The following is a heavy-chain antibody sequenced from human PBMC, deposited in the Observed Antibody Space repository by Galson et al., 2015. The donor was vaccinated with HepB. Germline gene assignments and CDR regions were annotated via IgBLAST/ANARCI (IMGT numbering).Heavy chain of an antibody. CDR2: ISGSGGST. J-gene: IGHJ6*02. CDR3: AKYQLPGAVADYYYYGMDV. D-gene: IGHD6-19*01. Sequence: SLRLSCAASGFTFSSYAMSWVRQAPGKGLEWVSAISGSGGSTYYADSVKGRFTISRDNSKNTLYLQMNSLRAEDTAVYYCAKYQLPGAVADYYYYGMDVWGQGTTVTVSS. V-gene: IGHV3-23*01. CDR1: GFTFSSYA.